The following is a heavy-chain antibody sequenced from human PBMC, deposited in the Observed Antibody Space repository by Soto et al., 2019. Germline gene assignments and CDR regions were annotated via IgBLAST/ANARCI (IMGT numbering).Heavy chain of an antibody. CDR2: IYYSGST. V-gene: IGHV4-59*01. J-gene: IGHJ3*02. Sequence: SETLSLTCTVSGGSISSYYWSWIRQPPGKGLEWIGYIYYSGSTNYNPSLKSRVTISVDTSKNQFSLKLSSVTAADTAVYYCARALPSRGVLRYFDWLLACAFDIWGQGTMVTVSS. D-gene: IGHD3-9*01. CDR1: GGSISSYY. CDR3: ARALPSRGVLRYFDWLLACAFDI.